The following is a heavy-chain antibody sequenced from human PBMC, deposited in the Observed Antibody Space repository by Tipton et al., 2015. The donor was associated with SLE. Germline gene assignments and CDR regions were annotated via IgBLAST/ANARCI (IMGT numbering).Heavy chain of an antibody. V-gene: IGHV4-4*08. CDR2: VYTSGDT. CDR3: ARKTRYMVRGVLTSSYFYMDV. CDR1: GGSISGYY. Sequence: TLSLTCTVSGGSISGYYWSWIRQPPGKGLEWLGYVYTSGDTKYNPSLKSPVTMSIDTSKNQFSLTVSSVTAADTAVYFCARKTRYMVRGVLTSSYFYMDVWGEGTTVTVSS. J-gene: IGHJ6*03. D-gene: IGHD3-10*01.